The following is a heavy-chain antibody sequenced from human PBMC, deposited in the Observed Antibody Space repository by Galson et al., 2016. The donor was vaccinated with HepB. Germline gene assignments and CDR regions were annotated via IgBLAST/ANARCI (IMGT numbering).Heavy chain of an antibody. CDR3: AGDKCQWQGYFDY. Sequence: SLRLSCAASGFSFNTHAMHWVRQAPGKGLEWLAIVSYDGHLKYYADPVKDRFTISRDNAIKVLFLQMNSLTTEETAVYYCAGDKCQWQGYFDYWGQGALVTVSS. CDR1: GFSFNTHA. CDR2: VSYDGHLK. J-gene: IGHJ4*03. D-gene: IGHD6-19*01. V-gene: IGHV3-30-3*01.